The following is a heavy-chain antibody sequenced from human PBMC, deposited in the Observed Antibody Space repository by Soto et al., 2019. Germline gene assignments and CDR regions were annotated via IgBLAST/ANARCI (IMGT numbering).Heavy chain of an antibody. CDR1: GGTFSSYA. V-gene: IGHV1-69*12. Sequence: QVQLVQSGAEVKKPGSSVKVSCKASGGTFSSYAISWVRQAPGQGLEWMGGIIPIFGTANYAQKFQGRVTITADESTSTAFMELSSLGSEDTAVDFCARDLLGFYDSSGYYPFFELWGQGTLVTVSS. J-gene: IGHJ4*02. D-gene: IGHD3-22*01. CDR3: ARDLLGFYDSSGYYPFFEL. CDR2: IIPIFGTA.